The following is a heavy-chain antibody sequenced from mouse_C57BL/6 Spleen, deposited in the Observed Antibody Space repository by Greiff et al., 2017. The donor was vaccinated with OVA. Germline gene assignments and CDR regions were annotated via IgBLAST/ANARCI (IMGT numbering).Heavy chain of an antibody. V-gene: IGHV1-26*01. J-gene: IGHJ3*01. Sequence: EVKLQQSGPELVKPGASVKISCKASGYTFTDYYMNWVKQSHGKSLEWIGDINPNNGGTSYNQKFKGKATLTVDKSSSTAYMELRSLRSEDSAVYYCARSYEYDVVAYWGQGTLVTVSA. CDR1: GYTFTDYY. CDR3: ARSYEYDVVAY. D-gene: IGHD2-4*01. CDR2: INPNNGGT.